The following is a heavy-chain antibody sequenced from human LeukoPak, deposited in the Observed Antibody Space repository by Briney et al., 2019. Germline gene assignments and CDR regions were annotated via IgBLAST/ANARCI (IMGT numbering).Heavy chain of an antibody. V-gene: IGHV3-30*02. CDR2: IRYDGSNK. D-gene: IGHD3-3*01. CDR3: AKARSDYDFWSDGGYFDY. Sequence: VGSVRLSCEASGFTFSSYGMHWVRQAPGKGLEWVAFIRYDGSNKYYAESVKGRFTISRDNSKNTPYLQMNSLRAEDTAVYYCAKARSDYDFWSDGGYFDYWGQGTLVTVSS. CDR1: GFTFSSYG. J-gene: IGHJ4*02.